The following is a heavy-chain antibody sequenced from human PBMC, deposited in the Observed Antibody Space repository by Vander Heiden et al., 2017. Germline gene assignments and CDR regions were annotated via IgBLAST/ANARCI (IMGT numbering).Heavy chain of an antibody. V-gene: IGHV3-23*01. CDR3: AQGKYYYDSSGYAFDY. D-gene: IGHD3-22*01. CDR1: GFTFSSYA. Sequence: EVQLLESGGGLVQPGGSLRPSCAASGFTFSSYAMSWVRQAPGKGLEWVSAISGSGSSTYYADSVKGRFTISRDNSKNTLYLQMNSLRAEDTAVYYCAQGKYYYDSSGYAFDYWGQGTLVTVSS. CDR2: ISGSGSST. J-gene: IGHJ4*02.